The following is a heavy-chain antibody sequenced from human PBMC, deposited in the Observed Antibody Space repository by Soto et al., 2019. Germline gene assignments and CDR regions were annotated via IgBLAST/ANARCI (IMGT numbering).Heavy chain of an antibody. CDR2: IWYDGSNK. CDR3: AREGVDIVATTYFDY. J-gene: IGHJ4*02. D-gene: IGHD5-12*01. V-gene: IGHV3-33*01. CDR1: GFTFSSYG. Sequence: QVQLVESGGGVVQPGRSLRLSCAASGFTFSSYGMHWVRQAPGKGLEWVAVIWYDGSNKYYADSVKGRFTISRDNSKNTLYLQMNSLRAEDTAVYYCAREGVDIVATTYFDYGGQGTLVTVSS.